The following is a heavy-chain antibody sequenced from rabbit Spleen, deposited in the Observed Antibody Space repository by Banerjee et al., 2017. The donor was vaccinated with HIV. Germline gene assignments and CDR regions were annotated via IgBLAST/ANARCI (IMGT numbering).Heavy chain of an antibody. CDR3: ARDTSSSFSSYGMDL. D-gene: IGHD1-1*01. J-gene: IGHJ6*01. V-gene: IGHV1S40*01. CDR1: GVSFSGSSY. CDR2: LDTGSSGFT. Sequence: QQLEESGGGLVKPGASLTLTRIASGVSFSGSSYMCWVRQAPGKGLEWIACLDTGSSGFTYFATWAKGRFTCSKTSSTTVTLQMTRLTAADTATYFCARDTSSSFSSYGMDLWGQGTLVTVS.